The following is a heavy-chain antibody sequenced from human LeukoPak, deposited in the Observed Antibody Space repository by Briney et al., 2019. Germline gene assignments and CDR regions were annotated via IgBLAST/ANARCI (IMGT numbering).Heavy chain of an antibody. V-gene: IGHV3-48*03. CDR1: GFTFSSYE. CDR2: ISSSGSTT. D-gene: IGHD3-22*01. J-gene: IGHJ4*02. CDR3: ARDNYDSSGYYFD. Sequence: GGSLRLSCAASGFTFSSYEMNWVRQAPGKGLEWVSYISSSGSTTHYADSVKGRFTISRDNAKNSLYLQMNGLRAEDTAVYYCARDNYDSSGYYFDWGQGTLVTVAS.